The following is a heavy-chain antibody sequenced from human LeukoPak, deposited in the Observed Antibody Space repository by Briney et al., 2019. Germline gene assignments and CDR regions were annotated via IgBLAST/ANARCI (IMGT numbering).Heavy chain of an antibody. CDR1: GFTFSSYS. V-gene: IGHV3-48*01. CDR3: ARVVRAYGSAFDF. Sequence: GGSLRLSCAASGFTFSSYSMNWVRQAPGKGLEWVSYISSSSNTIYYADSVKGRFTISRDNAKNSLYLQMNSLRVEDTAVYYCARVVRAYGSAFDFWGQGTMVTVSS. CDR2: ISSSSNTI. D-gene: IGHD2-15*01. J-gene: IGHJ3*01.